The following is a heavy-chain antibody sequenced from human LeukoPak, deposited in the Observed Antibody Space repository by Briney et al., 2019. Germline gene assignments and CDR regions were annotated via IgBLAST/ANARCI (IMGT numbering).Heavy chain of an antibody. Sequence: SVKVSCKASGGTFSSYAISWVRQATGQGLEWMGGIIPIFGTANYAQKFQGRVTITTDESTSTAYMELSSMRSEDTAVYYCASVDNVYYDDFDIWGKGTMVTVSS. CDR2: IIPIFGTA. J-gene: IGHJ3*02. V-gene: IGHV1-69*05. CDR3: ASVDNVYYDDFDI. D-gene: IGHD5-12*01. CDR1: GGTFSSYA.